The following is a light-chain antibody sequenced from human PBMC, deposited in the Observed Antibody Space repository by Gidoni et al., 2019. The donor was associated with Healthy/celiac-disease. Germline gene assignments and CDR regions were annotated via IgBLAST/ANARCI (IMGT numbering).Light chain of an antibody. CDR3: QQYNNWPPIT. J-gene: IGKJ5*01. CDR1: QSVSSN. CDR2: GAS. Sequence: EIVMTQSTATLSVSPGERATISCRASQSVSSNLAWYQQKPGQAPRLLIYGASTRATGIPARFSGSGSGTEFTLTISSLQSEDFAVYYCQQYNNWPPITFXQXTRLEIK. V-gene: IGKV3-15*01.